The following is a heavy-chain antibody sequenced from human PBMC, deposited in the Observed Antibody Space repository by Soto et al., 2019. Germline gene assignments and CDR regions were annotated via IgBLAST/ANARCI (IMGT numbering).Heavy chain of an antibody. CDR2: ISDRGGSS. J-gene: IGHJ1*01. Sequence: EVQLLQSGGGLVQPGGSLRLSCAASGFSFGNYVMNWVRQAPGKGLEWVSGISDRGGSSSSADSVKGRFTLSRDNSKNTLYLQMDGLTGDDTAVYYCTKGGDSWSGYVQQWGQGALVTVAS. CDR3: TKGGDSWSGYVQQ. V-gene: IGHV3-23*01. D-gene: IGHD3-3*01. CDR1: GFSFGNYV.